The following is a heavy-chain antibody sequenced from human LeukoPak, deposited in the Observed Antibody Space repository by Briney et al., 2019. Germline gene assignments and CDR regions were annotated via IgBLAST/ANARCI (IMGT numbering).Heavy chain of an antibody. V-gene: IGHV4-59*01. D-gene: IGHD2-15*01. CDR2: IYYSGST. CDR3: ARLYCSGGSCYGPDYYYGMDV. Sequence: SETLSLTCTVSGGSISSYYWSWIRQPPGKGLEWIGYIYYSGSTNYNPSLKSRVTISVDTSKNQFSLKLSSVTAADPAVYYCARLYCSGGSCYGPDYYYGMDVWGKGTTVTVSS. J-gene: IGHJ6*04. CDR1: GGSISSYY.